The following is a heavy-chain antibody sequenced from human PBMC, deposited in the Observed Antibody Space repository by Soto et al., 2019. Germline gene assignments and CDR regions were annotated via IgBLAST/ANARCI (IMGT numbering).Heavy chain of an antibody. CDR1: GGSFSGYY. V-gene: IGHV4-34*01. J-gene: IGHJ5*02. Sequence: SETLSLTCAVYGGSFSGYYWSWIRQPPGKGLEWIGEINHSGSTNYNPSLKSRVTISVDTSKNQFSLKLSSVTAADTAVYYCARDSGYRRDWFDPWGQGTLVTVSS. CDR2: INHSGST. D-gene: IGHD5-12*01. CDR3: ARDSGYRRDWFDP.